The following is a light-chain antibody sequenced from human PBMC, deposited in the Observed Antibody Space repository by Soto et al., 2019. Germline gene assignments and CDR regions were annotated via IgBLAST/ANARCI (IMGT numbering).Light chain of an antibody. CDR1: SSDVGAYNS. J-gene: IGLJ1*01. V-gene: IGLV2-14*03. Sequence: QSALTQPASVSGSPGQSITISCTGTSSDVGAYNSVSWYQQHPGEALKLVIYDVSSRPSGVSDRFSGSKSGSTASLTISGLQAEDEADYYCCSYTSSVTYVFGTGTKLTVL. CDR3: CSYTSSVTYV. CDR2: DVS.